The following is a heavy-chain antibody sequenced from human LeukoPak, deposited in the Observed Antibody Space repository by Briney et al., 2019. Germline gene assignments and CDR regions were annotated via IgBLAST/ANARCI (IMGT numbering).Heavy chain of an antibody. D-gene: IGHD3-22*01. CDR1: GFTFSDYY. J-gene: IGHJ4*02. Sequence: PGGSLRLSCAASGFTFSDYYMSWIRQAPGKGLEWVSYISSSGSTIYYADSVKGRFTISRDNAKNSLYLQMNSLRAEDTAVYYCARDRYFYDSSGYYSFEYWGEGTLFTVSS. CDR2: ISSSGSTI. CDR3: ARDRYFYDSSGYYSFEY. V-gene: IGHV3-11*01.